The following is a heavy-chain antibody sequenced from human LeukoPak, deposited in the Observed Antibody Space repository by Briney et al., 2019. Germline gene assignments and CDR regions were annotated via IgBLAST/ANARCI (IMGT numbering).Heavy chain of an antibody. CDR3: ARLRYGGKSRTFDF. D-gene: IGHD4-23*01. J-gene: IGHJ4*02. CDR2: IYTSGST. V-gene: IGHV4-61*02. Sequence: SQTLSLTGTAPVGSITSGIYNWGWIRQPPGKGLEWIGRIYTSGSTNYNPSLKSRVTISVDTSKNQFSLKLSSVTAADTAVYYCARLRYGGKSRTFDFWGQGTLVTVSS. CDR1: VGSITSGIYN.